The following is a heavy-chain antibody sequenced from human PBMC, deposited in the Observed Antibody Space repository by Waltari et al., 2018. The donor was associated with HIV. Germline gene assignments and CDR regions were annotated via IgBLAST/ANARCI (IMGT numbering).Heavy chain of an antibody. V-gene: IGHV1-2*02. J-gene: IGHJ4*02. CDR3: ARTFLYCSGGTCYFDY. CDR2: INPNNGGT. Sequence: QVQLVQSGAEVKKPGASVKVSCKASGYTFTGYYMHWVRQAPGQGLEWMGWINPNNGGTNYAQKLQGRVTMTRDTSISTAYMELSRLRSDDTAVYYCARTFLYCSGGTCYFDYWGQGTLVTVSS. D-gene: IGHD2-15*01. CDR1: GYTFTGYY.